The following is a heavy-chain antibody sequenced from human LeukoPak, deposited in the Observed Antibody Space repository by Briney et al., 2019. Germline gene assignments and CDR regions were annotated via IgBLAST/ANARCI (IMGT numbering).Heavy chain of an antibody. CDR2: IYSGGST. J-gene: IGHJ4*02. D-gene: IGHD3-22*01. CDR3: ARARGYYYDSSGYPYYFDY. Sequence: GGSLRLSCAASGFTVSSNYMSWVRQAPGKGLEWVSVIYSGGSTYYADSVKGRFTISRDNSKNTLYLQMNSLRAEDTAVYYCARARGYYYDSSGYPYYFDYWGQGTLVTVSS. CDR1: GFTVSSNY. V-gene: IGHV3-53*01.